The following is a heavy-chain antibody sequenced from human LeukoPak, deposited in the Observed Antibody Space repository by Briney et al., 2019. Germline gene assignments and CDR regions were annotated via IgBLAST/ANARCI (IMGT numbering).Heavy chain of an antibody. CDR1: GGTFSSYA. CDR3: ARDQGLTGYFDY. D-gene: IGHD3-9*01. V-gene: IGHV1-69*13. Sequence: AASVKVSCKASGGTFSSYAISWVRQAPGQGLEWMGGIIPIFGTANYAQKFQGRVTITADESTSTAYMELSSLRSEDTAVYYCARDQGLTGYFDYWGQGTLVTVSP. J-gene: IGHJ4*02. CDR2: IIPIFGTA.